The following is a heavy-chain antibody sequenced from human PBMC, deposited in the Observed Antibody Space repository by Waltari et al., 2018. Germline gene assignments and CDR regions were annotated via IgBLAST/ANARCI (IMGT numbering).Heavy chain of an antibody. CDR2: IYPGDSDT. CDR1: GYSLTSYW. CDR3: ARSRGPGGHIQFDY. V-gene: IGHV5-51*03. J-gene: IGHJ4*02. Sequence: EVQLVHSGAAVKKPGESLKTSCKASGYSLTSYWIGWVRQMPGKGLEWMGIIYPGDSDTRYSPSFQGHVTISVDKSISTAYLQWSSLKASDTAMYYCARSRGPGGHIQFDYWGKGNLVTVSS. D-gene: IGHD2-8*02.